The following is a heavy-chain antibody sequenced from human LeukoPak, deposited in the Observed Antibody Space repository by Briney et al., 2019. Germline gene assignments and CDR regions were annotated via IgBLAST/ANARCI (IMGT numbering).Heavy chain of an antibody. CDR2: FDPEDGET. J-gene: IGHJ4*02. Sequence: ASVKVSCKVSGYTLTELSMHWVRQAPGKGLEWMGGFDPEDGETIYAQKFQGRVSMTEDTSTDTAYMELSSLRSEDTAVYYCATLLSVVVPAVYDYWGQGTLVTVSS. D-gene: IGHD2-2*01. CDR3: ATLLSVVVPAVYDY. CDR1: GYTLTELS. V-gene: IGHV1-24*01.